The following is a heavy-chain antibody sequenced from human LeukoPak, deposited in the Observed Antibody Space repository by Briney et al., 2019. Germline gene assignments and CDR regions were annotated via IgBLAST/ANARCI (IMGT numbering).Heavy chain of an antibody. J-gene: IGHJ4*02. CDR1: GGSVSSYH. CDR2: IDSSGTT. D-gene: IGHD6-13*01. CDR3: GGILTAGTVDY. V-gene: IGHV4-4*09. Sequence: SETLSLTCAVCGGSVSSYHWSWIRQSPGKGLEWIGYIDSSGTTNCSPSLKSRVMISVDTSKNQFSLQLSSVTAADTAVYFCGGILTAGTVDYWGQGILVTVSS.